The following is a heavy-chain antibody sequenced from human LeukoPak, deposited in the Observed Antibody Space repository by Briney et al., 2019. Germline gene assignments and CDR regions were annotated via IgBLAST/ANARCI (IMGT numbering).Heavy chain of an antibody. CDR3: AKDRRYYDSSGLDY. D-gene: IGHD3-22*01. J-gene: IGHJ4*02. Sequence: GGSLRLSCAASGFTSSSYAMSWVRQAPGKGLEWVSAISGSGGSTYYADSVKGRFTISRDNSKNTLYLQMNSLRAKDTAVYYCAKDRRYYDSSGLDYWGQGTLVTVSS. CDR1: GFTSSSYA. V-gene: IGHV3-23*01. CDR2: ISGSGGST.